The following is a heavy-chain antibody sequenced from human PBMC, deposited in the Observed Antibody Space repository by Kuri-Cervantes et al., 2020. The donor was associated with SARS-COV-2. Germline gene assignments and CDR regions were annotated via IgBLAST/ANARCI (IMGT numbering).Heavy chain of an antibody. CDR1: GYTFTSYG. D-gene: IGHD3-22*01. CDR3: ARDRPLDYDSSGYYRFDY. CDR2: ISAYNGNT. V-gene: IGHV1-18*01. J-gene: IGHJ4*02. Sequence: ASVKVSCKASGYTFTSYGISWVRQAPGQGLGWMGWISAYNGNTNYAQKLQGRVTMTTDTSTSTAYMELRSLRSDDTAVYYCARDRPLDYDSSGYYRFDYWGQGTLVTVSS.